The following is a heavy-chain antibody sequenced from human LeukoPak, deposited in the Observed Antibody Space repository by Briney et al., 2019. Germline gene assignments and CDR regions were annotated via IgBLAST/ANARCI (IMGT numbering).Heavy chain of an antibody. CDR1: GFTFSSYA. Sequence: GGSLRLSCAPSGFTFSSYAMHWVRQAPGKGLEWVADISYDGSNKYYADSVKGRFTISRDNSKNTLYLQMNSLRAEDTAVYYCARDLLRHMSSGWYVWSSPTLFDYWGQGTLVTVSS. D-gene: IGHD6-19*01. J-gene: IGHJ4*02. CDR2: ISYDGSNK. CDR3: ARDLLRHMSSGWYVWSSPTLFDY. V-gene: IGHV3-30-3*01.